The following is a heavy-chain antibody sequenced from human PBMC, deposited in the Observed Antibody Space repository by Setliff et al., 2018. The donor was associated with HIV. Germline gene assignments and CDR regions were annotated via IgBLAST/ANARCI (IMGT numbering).Heavy chain of an antibody. D-gene: IGHD7-27*01. CDR3: VREDWGSLDY. V-gene: IGHV3-7*01. CDR2: INQDGSEK. Sequence: GGSLRLSCAASGFTFTSYWMIWVRQAPGKGLEWVANINQDGSEKNYVDSVKGRFTISRDNAKNSLYLQMNSLRAEDTAVYYCVREDWGSLDYWGRGTPVTVSS. J-gene: IGHJ4*02. CDR1: GFTFTSYW.